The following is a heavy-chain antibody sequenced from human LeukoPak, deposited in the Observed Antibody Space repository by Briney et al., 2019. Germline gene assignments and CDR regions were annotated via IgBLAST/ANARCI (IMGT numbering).Heavy chain of an antibody. CDR3: ARGPSGSQYYFDS. CDR2: IYYSGSS. CDR1: GGSIRSGDYY. D-gene: IGHD3-10*01. Sequence: SQTLSLTCTVSGGSIRSGDYYWSWIRQHPEKGLEWIGYIYYSGSSYHNPSLESQVTISVDTSKNQFSLKLSPVTAADTAVYYCARGPSGSQYYFDSWGQGTLVSVSS. J-gene: IGHJ4*02. V-gene: IGHV4-31*01.